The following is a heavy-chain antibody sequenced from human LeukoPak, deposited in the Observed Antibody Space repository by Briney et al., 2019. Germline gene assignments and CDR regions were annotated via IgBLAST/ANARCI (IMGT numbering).Heavy chain of an antibody. CDR1: GGTFSSYA. D-gene: IGHD2-21*02. Sequence: RASVKVSCKASGGTFSSYAISWVRQAPGQGLEWMGRIIPILGIANYAQKFQGRVTITADKSTSTAYMELSSLRSEDTAVYYCASSCGGDCYSFDYRGQGTLVTVSS. CDR2: IIPILGIA. V-gene: IGHV1-69*04. CDR3: ASSCGGDCYSFDY. J-gene: IGHJ4*02.